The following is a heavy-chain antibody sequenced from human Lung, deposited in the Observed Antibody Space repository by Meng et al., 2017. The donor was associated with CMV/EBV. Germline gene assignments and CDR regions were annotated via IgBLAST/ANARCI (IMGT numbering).Heavy chain of an antibody. CDR1: GGTFSSYT. CDR3: AKWGWGALYGGMDV. CDR2: IIPILGIA. V-gene: IGHV1-69*02. Sequence: SXXVSXKTSGGTFSSYTISWVRQAPGQGLEWMGRIIPILGIASYSQKFQGRVTITADKSTSTAYMELSSLRSEDTAVYYCAKWGWGALYGGMDVWGQGTTVTGSS. J-gene: IGHJ6*02. D-gene: IGHD3-16*01.